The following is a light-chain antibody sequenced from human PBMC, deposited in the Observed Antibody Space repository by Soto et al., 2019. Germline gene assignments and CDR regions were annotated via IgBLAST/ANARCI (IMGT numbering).Light chain of an antibody. V-gene: IGKV3-20*01. CDR2: GAS. Sequence: TQALGNPTAYPGERXXLSCXASQSVSSNLAWYQQKPGQSPRLRIDGASSRATGIPDRFSGTGTGKDFTLTMRRLEPEGFAVYYCQRFGSAPLWRFGQG. J-gene: IGKJ1*01. CDR3: QRFGSAPLWR. CDR1: QSVSSN.